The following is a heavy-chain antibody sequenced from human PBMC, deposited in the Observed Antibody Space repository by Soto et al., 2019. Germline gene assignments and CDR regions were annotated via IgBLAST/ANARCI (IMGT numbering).Heavy chain of an antibody. CDR1: GYTFTSYG. J-gene: IGHJ6*02. Sequence: GASVKVSCKASGYTFTSYGISWVRQAPGQGLEWVGWISAYNGNTNYAQKLQGRVTMTTDTSTSTAYTELRSLRSDDTAVYYCARMSVVAAIYYYYGMDVWGQGTTVTVSS. CDR2: ISAYNGNT. V-gene: IGHV1-18*01. D-gene: IGHD2-15*01. CDR3: ARMSVVAAIYYYYGMDV.